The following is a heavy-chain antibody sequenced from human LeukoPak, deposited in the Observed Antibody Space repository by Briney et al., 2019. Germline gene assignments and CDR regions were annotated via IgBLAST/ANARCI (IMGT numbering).Heavy chain of an antibody. CDR1: GGSFSGYS. CDR2: INHSGST. V-gene: IGHV4-34*01. D-gene: IGHD3-9*01. CDR3: ARGPEYDILTGYPATNWFDP. J-gene: IGHJ5*02. Sequence: SGTLSLTCAVYGGSFSGYSWRWIRQPPGKGLEWIGVINHSGSTNYTPSLKSRVTISVDTSKNQFSLKLSSVTAADTAVYYCARGPEYDILTGYPATNWFDPWGQGTLVTVSS.